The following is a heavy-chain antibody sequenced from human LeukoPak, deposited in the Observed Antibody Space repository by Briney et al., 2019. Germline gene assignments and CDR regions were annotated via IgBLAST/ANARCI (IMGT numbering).Heavy chain of an antibody. V-gene: IGHV4-59*01. CDR2: ISYSGST. CDR1: GGSLSSYY. D-gene: IGHD6-19*01. J-gene: IGHJ4*02. CDR3: ATGAGWYNY. Sequence: ETLSLTCTVSGGSLSSYYWSWLRQPPGEGLEWIAYISYSGSTNYSPSLKSRVTISLDTSKNQFSLKLNSVTAADTAVYYCATGAGWYNYWGQGTLVTVSS.